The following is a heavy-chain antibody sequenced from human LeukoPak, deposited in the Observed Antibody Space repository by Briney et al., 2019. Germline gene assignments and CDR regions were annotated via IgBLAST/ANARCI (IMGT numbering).Heavy chain of an antibody. Sequence: GGSLRLSCVASGFTFSNYWMSWVRQAPGKGLEWVANIKQDGSEKYYVDSVKGRFTISRDNAKNSLYLQMNSLRAGDTAVYYCAKDERGSYDYWGQGTLVTVSS. CDR3: AKDERGSYDY. V-gene: IGHV3-7*01. CDR1: GFTFSNYW. D-gene: IGHD1-26*01. J-gene: IGHJ4*02. CDR2: IKQDGSEK.